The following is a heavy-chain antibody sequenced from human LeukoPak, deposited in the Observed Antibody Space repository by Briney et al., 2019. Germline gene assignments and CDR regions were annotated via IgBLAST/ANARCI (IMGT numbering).Heavy chain of an antibody. CDR3: ARGGDTAMVIDY. J-gene: IGHJ4*02. Sequence: PGGSLRLSCAVSGFTFSGFWMSWSRQAPGKGLEWVAVISYDGSNKYYADSVKGRFTISRDNSKNTLYLQMNSLRAEDTAVYYCARGGDTAMVIDYWGQGTLVTVSS. D-gene: IGHD5-18*01. CDR2: ISYDGSNK. V-gene: IGHV3-30*03. CDR1: GFTFSGFW.